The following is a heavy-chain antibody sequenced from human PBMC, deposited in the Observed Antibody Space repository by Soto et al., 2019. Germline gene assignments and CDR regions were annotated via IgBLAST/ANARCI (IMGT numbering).Heavy chain of an antibody. V-gene: IGHV4-34*01. CDR2: INHSGST. CDR1: GGSFSGYY. Sequence: QVQLQQWGAGLLKPSETLSLTCAVYGGSFSGYYWSWIRQPPGKGLEWIGEINHSGSTNYNPSLKLRVTISVDTSQNPFSLKLSSVTAADTAVYYCARGSNYDFWSGYYPYYFDYWGQGTLVTVSS. D-gene: IGHD3-3*01. CDR3: ARGSNYDFWSGYYPYYFDY. J-gene: IGHJ4*02.